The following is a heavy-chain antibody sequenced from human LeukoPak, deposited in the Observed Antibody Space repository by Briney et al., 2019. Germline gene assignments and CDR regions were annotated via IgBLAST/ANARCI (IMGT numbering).Heavy chain of an antibody. D-gene: IGHD2-15*01. V-gene: IGHV4-59*01. CDR2: IHYSGST. J-gene: IGHJ4*02. CDR1: GGSISSYY. CDR3: ARSGGRSATIVY. Sequence: ASETLSLTCTVSGGSISSYYWSWIRQPPGKGLEWIAYIHYSGSTNYNPSLKSRVSISVDTSKNQFSLKLSSVTAADTAVYYCARSGGRSATIVYRGQGTLVTVSS.